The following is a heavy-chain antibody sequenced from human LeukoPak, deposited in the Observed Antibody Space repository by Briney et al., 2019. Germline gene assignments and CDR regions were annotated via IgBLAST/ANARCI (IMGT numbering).Heavy chain of an antibody. CDR3: AGEGDYWHRFDD. Sequence: SETLSLTCTVSGPSISGYYWTWLRQPPGKGLERTTNIFHSGSTNYNPSLKSRVTISLEASKKQFSLRLTSVTAEDTAVYYCAGEGDYWHRFDDWGRGTLVTVSS. CDR1: GPSISGYY. D-gene: IGHD4-17*01. V-gene: IGHV4-59*01. J-gene: IGHJ4*02. CDR2: IFHSGST.